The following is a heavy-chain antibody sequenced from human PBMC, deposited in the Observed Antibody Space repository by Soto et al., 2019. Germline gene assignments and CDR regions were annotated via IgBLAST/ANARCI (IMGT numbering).Heavy chain of an antibody. Sequence: QVQLVQSGAEVKKPGSSVKVSCKASGGTFSSYAISWVRQAPGQGLEWMGGIIPIFGTANYAQKFQGRVTITADESTSTAYMELSSLRSEDTAVYYCARGEGMATDYYYYYGMDVWGQGTTVTVSS. J-gene: IGHJ6*02. CDR3: ARGEGMATDYYYYYGMDV. V-gene: IGHV1-69*01. D-gene: IGHD5-12*01. CDR1: GGTFSSYA. CDR2: IIPIFGTA.